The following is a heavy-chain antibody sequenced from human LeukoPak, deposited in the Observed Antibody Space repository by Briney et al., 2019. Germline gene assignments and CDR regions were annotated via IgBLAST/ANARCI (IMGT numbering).Heavy chain of an antibody. Sequence: PSETLSLTCTVSGGSISSSSYYWGWIRQPPGKGLEWIGSIYYSGSTYYNPSLKSRVTISVDTSKNQFSLKLSSVTAADTAVYYCARDYVAATPGYWGQGTLVTVSS. CDR3: ARDYVAATPGY. J-gene: IGHJ4*02. CDR1: GGSISSSSYY. CDR2: IYYSGST. D-gene: IGHD2-15*01. V-gene: IGHV4-39*07.